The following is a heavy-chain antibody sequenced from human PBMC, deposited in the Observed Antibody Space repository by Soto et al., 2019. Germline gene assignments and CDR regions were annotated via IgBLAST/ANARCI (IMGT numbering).Heavy chain of an antibody. J-gene: IGHJ4*02. CDR2: ISSDAKIK. CDR3: ARGLLSLPDY. V-gene: IGHV3-33*01. CDR1: GLIFSNFG. Sequence: GGSLKLSCVASGLIFSNFGMHCVRQAPVKALEWVAVISSDAKIKQYADSVRGRFAISRDNSKKTLYLQMTSLRAEDTARYYCARGLLSLPDYWGQGSLVTVSA.